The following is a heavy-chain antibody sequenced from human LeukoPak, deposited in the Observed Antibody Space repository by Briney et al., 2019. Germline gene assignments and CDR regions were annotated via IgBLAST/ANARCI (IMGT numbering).Heavy chain of an antibody. J-gene: IGHJ2*01. CDR3: ARRAYYDTSGYSPASGYFDL. CDR1: GVSIFGHY. CDR2: IYSNGIT. V-gene: IGHV4-4*08. D-gene: IGHD3-22*01. Sequence: PSETLSLTCTVSGVSIFGHYFNWIRQAPGKGLEWIGYIYSNGITSYNPSLRSRGTMSIATSRSQFSLRLTSVTAADTAICYCARRAYYDTSGYSPASGYFDLWGRGTLVTVSS.